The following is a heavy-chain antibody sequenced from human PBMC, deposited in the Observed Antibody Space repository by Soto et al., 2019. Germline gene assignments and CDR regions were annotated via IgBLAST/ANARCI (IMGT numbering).Heavy chain of an antibody. J-gene: IGHJ4*02. Sequence: QVKLVQSGTEVKKPGASVKVSCKSSGYSFGTSGISWVRQAPGQGLEWMGWISAYNGNTNYAQKLQDRATMTTDTSTNTAYLELRSLRSDDTAVYYCARAGQYYDSSGYANWGQGTLVTVSS. CDR3: ARAGQYYDSSGYAN. V-gene: IGHV1-18*01. D-gene: IGHD3-22*01. CDR2: ISAYNGNT. CDR1: GYSFGTSG.